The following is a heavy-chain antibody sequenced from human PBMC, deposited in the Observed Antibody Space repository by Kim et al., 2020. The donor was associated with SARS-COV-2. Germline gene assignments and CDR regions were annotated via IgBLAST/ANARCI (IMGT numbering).Heavy chain of an antibody. CDR2: IYYSGST. J-gene: IGHJ5*02. D-gene: IGHD6-13*01. V-gene: IGHV4-39*01. CDR1: GGSISSSSYY. CDR3: ASGQQGWFDP. Sequence: SETLSLTCTVSGGSISSSSYYWGWIRQPPGKGLEWIGSIYYSGSTYYNPSLKSRVTISVDTSKNQFSLKLSSVTAADTAVYYCASGQQGWFDPWGQGTLVTVSA.